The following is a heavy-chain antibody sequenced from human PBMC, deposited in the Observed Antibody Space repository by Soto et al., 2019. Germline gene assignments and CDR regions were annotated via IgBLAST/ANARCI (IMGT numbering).Heavy chain of an antibody. Sequence: QVQLVQSGAEVKKPGASVKVSCKASGYTFTGYYMHWVRQAPGQGLEWMGWINPNSGGTNYAQKFQGWVTMTRDTSISTAYMELSRLRSDDTAVYYCQTIYYDSSGWAFDIWGQGTMVTVSS. D-gene: IGHD3-22*01. CDR3: QTIYYDSSGWAFDI. J-gene: IGHJ3*02. CDR1: GYTFTGYY. CDR2: INPNSGGT. V-gene: IGHV1-2*04.